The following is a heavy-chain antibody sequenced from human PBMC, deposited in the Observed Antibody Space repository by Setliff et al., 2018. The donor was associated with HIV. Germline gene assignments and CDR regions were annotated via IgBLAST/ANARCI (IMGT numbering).Heavy chain of an antibody. D-gene: IGHD3-22*01. J-gene: IGHJ4*02. V-gene: IGHV1-2*02. CDR3: ARGPNYYDRGSYYNFDY. CDR1: GYTFTGYY. CDR2: INPNSGGT. Sequence: ASVKVSCKASGYTFTGYYMHWVRQAPGQGLEWMGWINPNSGGTNYAQKFQGRVTMTRDTSISTAYMELSRLRSDDTAVYYCARGPNYYDRGSYYNFDYWGEGTLVTVSS.